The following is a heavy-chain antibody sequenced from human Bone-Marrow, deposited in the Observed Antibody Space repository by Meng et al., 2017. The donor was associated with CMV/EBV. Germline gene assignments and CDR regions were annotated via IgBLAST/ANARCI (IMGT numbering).Heavy chain of an antibody. V-gene: IGHV3-21*01. CDR3: ARDGDIVVMGMDV. D-gene: IGHD2-8*01. Sequence: GGSLRLSCAASGFTFSSYSMNWVRQAPGKGLEWVSSISSSSSYIYYADSVKGRFTISRDNAKNSLYLQMNSLRAEDTAVYYCARDGDIVVMGMDVWDQGTTVTVSS. CDR1: GFTFSSYS. J-gene: IGHJ6*02. CDR2: ISSSSSYI.